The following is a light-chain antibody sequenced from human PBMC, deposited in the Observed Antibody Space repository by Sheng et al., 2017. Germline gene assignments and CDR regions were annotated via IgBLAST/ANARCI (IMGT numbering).Light chain of an antibody. J-gene: IGKJ5*01. Sequence: EIVLTQSPATLSLSPGDRATLSCRASQSVSSSYLAWYQQKPGQAPRLLIYGTSSRATGVPDRFSGRGSGTDFTLTISRLEPTDFAVYYCQQYGGSPGTFGQGTRLEIK. CDR1: QSVSSSY. CDR2: GTS. V-gene: IGKV3-20*01. CDR3: QQYGGSPGT.